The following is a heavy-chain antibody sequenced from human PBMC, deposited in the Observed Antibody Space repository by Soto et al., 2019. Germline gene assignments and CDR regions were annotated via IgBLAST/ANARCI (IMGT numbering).Heavy chain of an antibody. CDR3: ARPEARTTNFDY. CDR2: IYYSGST. Sequence: QLQLQESGPGLVKPSETLSLTCTVSGGSISSSSYYWGWIRQPPGKGLEWIGSIYYSGSTYYNPSLKSRATISVDTSKNQFSLQLSSVTAADTAVYYCARPEARTTNFDYWGQGTLVTVSS. V-gene: IGHV4-39*01. CDR1: GGSISSSSYY. D-gene: IGHD1-1*01. J-gene: IGHJ4*02.